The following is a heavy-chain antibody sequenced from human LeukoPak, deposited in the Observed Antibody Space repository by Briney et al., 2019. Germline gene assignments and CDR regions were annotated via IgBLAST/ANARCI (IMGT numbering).Heavy chain of an antibody. Sequence: GGSLRLSCAVSGFSFSSFSMNWVRQVPGKGLEWLSYVCVGRDLLSYPDSVKGRFTISRDNADNSLCLQMNSLRVEDTGIYYCARDHNWAFDYWGQGILVTVSS. CDR3: ARDHNWAFDY. D-gene: IGHD1-1*01. J-gene: IGHJ4*02. V-gene: IGHV3-48*01. CDR2: VCVGRDLL. CDR1: GFSFSSFS.